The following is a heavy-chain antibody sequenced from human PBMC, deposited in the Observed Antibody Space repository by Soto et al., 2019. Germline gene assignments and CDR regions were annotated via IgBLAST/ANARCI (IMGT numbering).Heavy chain of an antibody. CDR1: GFTFSSYW. Sequence: EVQLVESGGGLVQPGGSLRLSCAASGFTFSSYWMHWVRQAPGKGLVWVSRLDSDGSTRGYADSVRGRFIISRDNAKNTLFLQMNSLRAEDTAVDYCARAMDGDFVLHDWGQGTLVTVSS. D-gene: IGHD4-17*01. CDR3: ARAMDGDFVLHD. J-gene: IGHJ4*02. CDR2: LDSDGSTR. V-gene: IGHV3-74*01.